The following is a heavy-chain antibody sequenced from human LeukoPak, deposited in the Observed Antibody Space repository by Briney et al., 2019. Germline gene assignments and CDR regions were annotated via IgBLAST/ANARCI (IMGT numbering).Heavy chain of an antibody. CDR2: IIPIFGTA. J-gene: IGHJ6*02. V-gene: IGHV1-69*13. CDR3: ATGRTRWDYYYGMDV. D-gene: IGHD1-26*01. Sequence: GASVKVSCKASGGTFSSYAISWVRQAPGQGLEWMGGIIPIFGTANYAQKFQGRVTITADESTSTAYMELSSLRSEDTAVYYCATGRTRWDYYYGMDVWGQGTTVTVSS. CDR1: GGTFSSYA.